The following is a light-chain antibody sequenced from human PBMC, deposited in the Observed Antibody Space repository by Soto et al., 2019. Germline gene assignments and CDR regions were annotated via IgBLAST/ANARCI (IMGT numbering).Light chain of an antibody. J-gene: IGLJ1*01. Sequence: QSALTQPPSASGSPGQSVTISCTGTSSDVGGYDYVSWYQQHPGKAPKLMIYEVNKRPSGVSNRFSGSKSGKTASLTISGLQAEDEGTYYCCSYAGSSPLYVFGTGTKLTVL. CDR1: SSDVGGYDY. V-gene: IGLV2-8*01. CDR2: EVN. CDR3: CSYAGSSPLYV.